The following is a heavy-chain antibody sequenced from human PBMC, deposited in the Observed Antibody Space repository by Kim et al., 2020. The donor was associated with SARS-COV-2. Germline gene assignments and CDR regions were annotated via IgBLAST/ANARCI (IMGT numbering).Heavy chain of an antibody. Sequence: GGSLRLSCAASGFTFSSSSMHWVRQAPGKGLEWVSYISSSSSTISYADSVKGRFTIARANAKNSLYLQMNSLRDEDTAVYYCAREADNGGGYLWFVRGPYYFDYWGQGTLVTVSS. CDR3: AREADNGGGYLWFVRGPYYFDY. V-gene: IGHV3-48*02. J-gene: IGHJ4*02. CDR2: ISSSSSTI. CDR1: GFTFSSSS. D-gene: IGHD1-26*01.